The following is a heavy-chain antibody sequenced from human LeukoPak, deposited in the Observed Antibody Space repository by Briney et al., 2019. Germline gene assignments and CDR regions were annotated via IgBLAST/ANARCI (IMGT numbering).Heavy chain of an antibody. Sequence: GGSLRLSCAASGFXFSSYWMSWVRQAPGKGLEWVANIKQDGSEKYYVDSVKGRFTISRDNAKNSLYLQMNSLRAEDTAVYYCARFIDPWGQGTLVTVSS. J-gene: IGHJ5*02. CDR1: GFXFSSYW. CDR3: ARFIDP. V-gene: IGHV3-7*05. CDR2: IKQDGSEK.